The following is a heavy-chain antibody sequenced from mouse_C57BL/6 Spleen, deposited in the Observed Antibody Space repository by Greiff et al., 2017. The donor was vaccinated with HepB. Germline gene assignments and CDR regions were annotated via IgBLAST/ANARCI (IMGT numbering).Heavy chain of an antibody. D-gene: IGHD1-1*01. J-gene: IGHJ4*01. CDR3: ARDRNYGSSYLYYYAMDY. Sequence: EVKLMESGGGLVKPGGSLKLSCAASGFTFSSYAMSWVRQTPEKRLEWVATISDGGSYTYYPDNVKGRFTISRDNAKNNLYLQMSHLKSEDTAMYYCARDRNYGSSYLYYYAMDYWGQGTSVTVSS. CDR1: GFTFSSYA. CDR2: ISDGGSYT. V-gene: IGHV5-4*01.